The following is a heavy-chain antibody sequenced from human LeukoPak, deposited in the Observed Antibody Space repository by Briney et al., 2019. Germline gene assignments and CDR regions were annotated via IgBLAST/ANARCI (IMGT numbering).Heavy chain of an antibody. Sequence: ASVKVSCKASGYTFTSYDINWVRQATGQGLEWMGWMNPNSGNTGYAQKFQGRVTMTRNTSISTAYMELSSLRSEDTAVYYCAREATTFSDGAYYYMDVWGKGTTVTVSS. J-gene: IGHJ6*03. CDR1: GYTFTSYD. CDR2: MNPNSGNT. D-gene: IGHD2/OR15-2a*01. CDR3: AREATTFSDGAYYYMDV. V-gene: IGHV1-8*01.